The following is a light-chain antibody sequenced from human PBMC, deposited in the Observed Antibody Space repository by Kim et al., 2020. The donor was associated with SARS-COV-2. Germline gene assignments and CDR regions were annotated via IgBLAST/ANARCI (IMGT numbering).Light chain of an antibody. V-gene: IGLV2-11*01. Sequence: GPSVTISCTGTSSDVGGYNYVSWYQQHPGKAPKLMIYDVSKRPSGVPDRFSGSKSGNTASLTISGLQAEDEADYYCCSYAGSYTYVFGTGTQLTVL. J-gene: IGLJ1*01. CDR1: SSDVGGYNY. CDR2: DVS. CDR3: CSYAGSYTYV.